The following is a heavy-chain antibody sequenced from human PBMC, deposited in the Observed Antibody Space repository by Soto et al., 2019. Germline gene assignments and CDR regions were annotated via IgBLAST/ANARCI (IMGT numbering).Heavy chain of an antibody. CDR2: FNPIFGTA. D-gene: IGHD5-18*01. CDR1: GGTFGNYD. CDR3: ARGYTSAWGPPAY. V-gene: IGHV1-69*01. Sequence: QVQLVQSGAEVKEPGSSVKVSCKASGGTFGNYDIKWVRQAPGQGLEWMGGFNPIFGTANYAQKFQGRVTITADASTSTVYLELSSLTSEDTAVYYCARGYTSAWGPPAYWGQGTLITVSS. J-gene: IGHJ4*02.